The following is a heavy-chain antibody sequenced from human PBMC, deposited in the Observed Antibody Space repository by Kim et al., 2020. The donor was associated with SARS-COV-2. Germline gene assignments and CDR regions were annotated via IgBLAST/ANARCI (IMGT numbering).Heavy chain of an antibody. V-gene: IGHV3-30*18. CDR1: GFTFNTYG. CDR3: AKSISGSDFGFDY. Sequence: GGSLRLSCAASGFTFNTYGMHWVRQAPGKGLEWVAVTSYDGSNKYYADSVKGRFTISRDNSKNTLYLQMNSLRIEDTAVYYCAKSISGSDFGFDYWGQGTLVTVSS. CDR2: TSYDGSNK. J-gene: IGHJ4*02. D-gene: IGHD1-26*01.